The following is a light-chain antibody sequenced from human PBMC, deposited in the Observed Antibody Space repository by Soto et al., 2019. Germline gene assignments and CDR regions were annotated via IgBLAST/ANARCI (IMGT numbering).Light chain of an antibody. CDR2: ANT. Sequence: QSVLTQPPSVSGAPGQRVTISCTGSRSNIGPYDVHWYRQLPGTAPQLLIYANTRRPSGVPDRFSGSKSGTSASLAITGLQADDEAVYYCQAYDSRLSGSVFGGGTKVTVL. J-gene: IGLJ3*02. V-gene: IGLV1-40*01. CDR1: RSNIGPYD. CDR3: QAYDSRLSGSV.